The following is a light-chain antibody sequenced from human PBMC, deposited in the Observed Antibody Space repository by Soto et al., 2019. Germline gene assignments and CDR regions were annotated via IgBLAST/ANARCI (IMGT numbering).Light chain of an antibody. Sequence: DIQMTQSPSSLSASVGDRVTITCRASQSISSYLNWYQQKPGKAPNLLIYAASSLQSGVPSKFTGSGSGTDFTLTIITLQHEDFATYYCQQSYSSPFTCGPGTKVDVK. CDR1: QSISSY. V-gene: IGKV1-39*01. J-gene: IGKJ3*01. CDR2: AAS. CDR3: QQSYSSPFT.